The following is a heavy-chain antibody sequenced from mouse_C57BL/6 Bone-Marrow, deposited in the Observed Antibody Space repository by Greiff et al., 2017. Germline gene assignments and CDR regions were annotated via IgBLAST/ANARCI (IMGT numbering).Heavy chain of an antibody. CDR2: IYPSTGGT. Sequence: QVQLQQPGTELVKPGASVKLSCKASGYTFTSYWMPWVKQRPGQGLEWIGNIYPSTGGTNYNEKFQSKATLTVDKSSSTASMQLSSLTSEDSSVYYGAKGRVNYYANGGGYYFDYWGKGTTLTVSS. V-gene: IGHV1-53*01. J-gene: IGHJ2*01. CDR1: GYTFTSYW. CDR3: AKGRVNYYANGGGYYFDY. D-gene: IGHD2-1*01.